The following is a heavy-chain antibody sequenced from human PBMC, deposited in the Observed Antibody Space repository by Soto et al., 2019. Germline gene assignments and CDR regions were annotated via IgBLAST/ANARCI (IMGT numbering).Heavy chain of an antibody. D-gene: IGHD3-9*01. CDR3: AREKTPMSPHYFYYGMDV. CDR1: GASITQYY. J-gene: IGHJ6*02. CDR2: VYSGGGT. V-gene: IGHV4-59*01. Sequence: SETLSLTCTVSGASITQYYWNWIRQSSGKGLEWIGYVYSGGGTNYSPSFMGRVTISVDTTDNQFSLKLNSVTAADTAVYYCAREKTPMSPHYFYYGMDVWGQGTTVTVSS.